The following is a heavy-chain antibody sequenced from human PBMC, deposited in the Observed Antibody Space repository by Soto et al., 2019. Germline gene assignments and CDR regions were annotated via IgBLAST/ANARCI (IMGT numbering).Heavy chain of an antibody. V-gene: IGHV4-31*03. CDR1: GCSNIRDGYY. D-gene: IGHD4-17*01. CDR2: ISYSGSS. J-gene: IGHJ3*02. Sequence: SETLSLTCTVSGCSNIRDGYYWSWIRQHPGKGLEWIAYISYSGSSYSNQSLKSRVTISVETSKNQFSLKLSSVTDEDTAVYYSARIGGDYENALDTSGQGTMVT. CDR3: ARIGGDYENALDT.